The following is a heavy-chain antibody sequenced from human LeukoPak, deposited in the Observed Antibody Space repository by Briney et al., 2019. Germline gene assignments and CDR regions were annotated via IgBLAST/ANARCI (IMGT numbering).Heavy chain of an antibody. D-gene: IGHD3-9*01. CDR1: GFTFSSYE. Sequence: GGSLRLSCAASGFTFSSYEMNWVRQAPGKGLEWVSYISSSGSTIYYADSVKGRFTISRDNAKNSLFLQMNSLRADDTAVYSCARVLLGMSAFDLWGQGTMVSVSS. CDR3: ARVLLGMSAFDL. CDR2: ISSSGSTI. V-gene: IGHV3-48*03. J-gene: IGHJ3*01.